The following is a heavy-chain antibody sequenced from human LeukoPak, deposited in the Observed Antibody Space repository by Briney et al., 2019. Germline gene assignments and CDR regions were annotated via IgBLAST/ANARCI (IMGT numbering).Heavy chain of an antibody. D-gene: IGHD6-13*01. Sequence: GGSLRLSCAASGFTFSSYDMHWVRQATGKGLEWVSAIGTAGDTYYPGSVKGRFTISRENAKNSLYLQMNSLRAGDTAVYYCARGGSSSWFDYWGQGTLVTVSS. CDR2: IGTAGDT. CDR1: GFTFSSYD. CDR3: ARGGSSSWFDY. V-gene: IGHV3-13*01. J-gene: IGHJ4*02.